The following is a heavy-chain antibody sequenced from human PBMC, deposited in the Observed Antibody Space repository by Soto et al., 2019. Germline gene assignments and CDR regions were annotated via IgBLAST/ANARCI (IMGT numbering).Heavy chain of an antibody. D-gene: IGHD2-2*01. V-gene: IGHV4-39*01. Sequence: SETLSLTCTVSGGSISSSSYYWGWIRQPPGKGLEWIGSIYYSGSTYYNPSLKSRVTISVDTSKNQFSLKLSSVTAADTAVYYCVLGYCSSTSCSNYYYYGMDVWGQGTTVTVSS. J-gene: IGHJ6*02. CDR2: IYYSGST. CDR1: GGSISSSSYY. CDR3: VLGYCSSTSCSNYYYYGMDV.